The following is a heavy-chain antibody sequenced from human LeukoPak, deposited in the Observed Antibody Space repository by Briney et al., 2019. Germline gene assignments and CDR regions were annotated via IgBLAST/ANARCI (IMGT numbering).Heavy chain of an antibody. J-gene: IGHJ4*02. V-gene: IGHV3-21*01. CDR3: ARVVAAAGIDY. CDR1: GFTFSIYS. Sequence: PGGSLRLSSAASGFTFSIYSINWVRHAPREGLGWVSSISSRSGYIYYADSVKGRVTISRDNAKNSLYLQMNSLRAEDTAVYYCARVVAAAGIDYWGQGTLVTVSS. D-gene: IGHD6-13*01. CDR2: ISSRSGYI.